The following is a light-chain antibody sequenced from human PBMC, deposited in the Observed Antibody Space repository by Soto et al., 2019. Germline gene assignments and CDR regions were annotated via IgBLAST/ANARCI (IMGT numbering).Light chain of an antibody. CDR3: CSYASSSSYV. CDR1: TSDVGGYNL. Sequence: QSVLTQPASVSGSPGQSITISFSGTTSDVGGYNLVSWYQQHTAKAPKLLIYEGTQRPSGVSSRFSGSKPGNTASLTISGLQAEDEADYYCCSYASSSSYVFGTGTKVTVL. V-gene: IGLV2-23*01. J-gene: IGLJ1*01. CDR2: EGT.